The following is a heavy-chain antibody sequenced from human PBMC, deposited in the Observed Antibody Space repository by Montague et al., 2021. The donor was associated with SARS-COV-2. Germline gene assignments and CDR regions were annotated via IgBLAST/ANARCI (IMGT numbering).Heavy chain of an antibody. CDR2: ISYNGRNK. V-gene: IGHV3-30*03. CDR1: GFTSSSYA. D-gene: IGHD5-18*01. CDR3: AREPKPVGYSYGYTFFDY. Sequence: SLRLSCAASGFTSSSYALHWVRQAPGKGPEWVAVISYNGRNKQFGDSVKGRATVSRDNSKNTLYLQVDSLRTDDTAVYYCAREPKPVGYSYGYTFFDYWGQGTLVTVSS. J-gene: IGHJ4*02.